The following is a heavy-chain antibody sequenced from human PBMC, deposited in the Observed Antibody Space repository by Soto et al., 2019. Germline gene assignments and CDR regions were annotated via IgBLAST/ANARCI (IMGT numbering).Heavy chain of an antibody. CDR2: INSDGSIT. V-gene: IGHV3-74*01. Sequence: EVQLVESGGGLVQPGGSPRLSCVASGFTFKTNWMHWVRQAPGKGLVWVSRINSDGSITTYADSVKGRFTISRDNAKNTLYLQMNSLRAEDTAVYYCAGGYGFDYWGQGTLVTVSS. CDR1: GFTFKTNW. CDR3: AGGYGFDY. D-gene: IGHD5-12*01. J-gene: IGHJ4*02.